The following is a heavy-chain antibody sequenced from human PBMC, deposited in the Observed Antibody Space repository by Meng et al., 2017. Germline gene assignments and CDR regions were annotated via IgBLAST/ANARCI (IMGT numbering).Heavy chain of an antibody. J-gene: IGHJ4*02. Sequence: GSLRLSCTVSGGSISSYYWSWIRQPPGKGLEWIGYIYYSGSTNYNPSLKSRATISVDTSKNQFSLKLSSVTAADTAVYYCAGARMEMATITPYYFDYWGRGTLVTVSS. V-gene: IGHV4-59*08. D-gene: IGHD5-24*01. CDR1: GGSISSYY. CDR3: AGARMEMATITPYYFDY. CDR2: IYYSGST.